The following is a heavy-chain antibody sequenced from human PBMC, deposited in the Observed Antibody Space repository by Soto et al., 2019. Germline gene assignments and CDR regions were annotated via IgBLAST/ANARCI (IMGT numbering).Heavy chain of an antibody. Sequence: ETLSLTCTVSGGSISSSSYYWGWIRQPPGKGLEWIGSIYYSGSTYYNPSLKSRVTISVDTSKNQFSLKLSSVTAADTAVYYCARNPTELIWFGDPVYYFDYWGQGTLVTVSS. CDR3: ARNPTELIWFGDPVYYFDY. V-gene: IGHV4-39*01. J-gene: IGHJ4*02. CDR1: GGSISSSSYY. CDR2: IYYSGST. D-gene: IGHD3-10*01.